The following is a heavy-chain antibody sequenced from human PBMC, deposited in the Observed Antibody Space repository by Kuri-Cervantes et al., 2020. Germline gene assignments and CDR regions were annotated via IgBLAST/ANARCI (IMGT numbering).Heavy chain of an antibody. J-gene: IGHJ4*02. Sequence: GGSLRLSCAASGFTFSSYAMSWVRQTPGKGLEWVSAISGSGGSTYYADSVKGRFTVSRDNSKNTLYVQMNSLRAEDTAVYYCARVGGSGYSTFDYWGQGTLVTVSS. CDR1: GFTFSSYA. D-gene: IGHD3-22*01. CDR2: ISGSGGST. V-gene: IGHV3-23*01. CDR3: ARVGGSGYSTFDY.